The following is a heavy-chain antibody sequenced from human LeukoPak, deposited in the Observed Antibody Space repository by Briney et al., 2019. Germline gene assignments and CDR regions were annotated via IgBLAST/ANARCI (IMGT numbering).Heavy chain of an antibody. V-gene: IGHV5-51*01. D-gene: IGHD3-10*01. CDR3: ARTGLPRRSGSYYPS. CDR1: GYSFTSYW. CDR2: IYPGDSDT. J-gene: IGHJ4*02. Sequence: GESLKISCKGSGYSFTSYWIGWVRQMPGKGLEWMGIIYPGDSDTRYSPSFQGQVTISADKSISTAYLQWSSLKASDTAMYYCARTGLPRRSGSYYPSRGQGTLVTVSS.